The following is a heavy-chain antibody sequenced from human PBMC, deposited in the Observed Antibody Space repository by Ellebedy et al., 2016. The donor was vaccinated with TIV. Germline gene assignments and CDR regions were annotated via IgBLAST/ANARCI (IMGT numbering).Heavy chain of an antibody. V-gene: IGHV4-59*01. CDR1: GGSISGDY. D-gene: IGHD5-24*01. J-gene: IGHJ5*02. Sequence: SETLSLTCTVSGGSISGDYWSWIRQSPGRGLEWIGYIYSSGSAHYNPSLGSRVIMSVDTSKNQVSPNLDSVTAADTAVYYCARGGWGGPDGSWGQGTLVSVAS. CDR3: ARGGWGGPDGS. CDR2: IYSSGSA.